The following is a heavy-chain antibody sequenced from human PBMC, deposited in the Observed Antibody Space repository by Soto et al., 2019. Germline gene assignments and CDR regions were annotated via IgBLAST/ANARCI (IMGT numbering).Heavy chain of an antibody. Sequence: EHLLESGGGLVQPGGSLRLSCAASGFTFSNYGMHWVRQAPGKGLKWVAVISYDGSNKYYADSVKGRFTISRDNSKNTLYLQMNSLRAEDTAVYYCARGRDYLGGDFDYWGQGTLVTVSS. CDR1: GFTFSNYG. CDR3: ARGRDYLGGDFDY. D-gene: IGHD3-16*01. CDR2: ISYDGSNK. V-gene: IGHV3-30-3*01. J-gene: IGHJ4*02.